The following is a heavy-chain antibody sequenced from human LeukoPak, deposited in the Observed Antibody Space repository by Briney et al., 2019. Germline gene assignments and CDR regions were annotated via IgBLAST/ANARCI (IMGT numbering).Heavy chain of an antibody. CDR2: IHQGGHEQ. CDR1: GFTFSNYW. Sequence: GGSLRLSCAASGFTFSNYWMSWVRQAPGKGLEWVADIHQGGHEQHYVDSVKGRFTISRDNAKNSLYLQMNSLRAEDTAVYYCARYGSTYYYYMDVWGKGTTVTVSS. J-gene: IGHJ6*03. D-gene: IGHD4-17*01. CDR3: ARYGSTYYYYMDV. V-gene: IGHV3-7*01.